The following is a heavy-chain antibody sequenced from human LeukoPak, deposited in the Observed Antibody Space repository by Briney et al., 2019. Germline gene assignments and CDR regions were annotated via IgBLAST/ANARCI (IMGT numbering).Heavy chain of an antibody. CDR2: IKQDGSEK. Sequence: GGSLTLSCAASGFTFSSYWMSGVRQAPGKGLEWVANIKQDGSEKNYVDSVKGRFTISRDNAKNSLYLQMSSLRVEDTAVYYCATDRAYFDYWGQGTLVTVSS. D-gene: IGHD3-10*01. CDR3: ATDRAYFDY. CDR1: GFTFSSYW. J-gene: IGHJ4*02. V-gene: IGHV3-7*01.